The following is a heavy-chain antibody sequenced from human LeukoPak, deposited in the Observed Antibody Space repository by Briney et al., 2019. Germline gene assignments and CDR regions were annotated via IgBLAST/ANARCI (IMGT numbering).Heavy chain of an antibody. V-gene: IGHV1-69*05. J-gene: IGHJ6*02. CDR3: ASPLYSSSWYGWSYYYGMDV. CDR2: IIPIFGTA. Sequence: GSSVKVSCKASGGTFSSYAISWVRQAPGQGLEWMGGIIPIFGTANYAQKFQGRVTITTDESTSTAYMELSSLRSEDTAVYYCASPLYSSSWYGWSYYYGMDVWGQGTTVTVSS. CDR1: GGTFSSYA. D-gene: IGHD6-13*01.